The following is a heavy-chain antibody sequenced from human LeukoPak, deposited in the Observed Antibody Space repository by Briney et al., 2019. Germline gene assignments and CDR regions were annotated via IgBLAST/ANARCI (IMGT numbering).Heavy chain of an antibody. J-gene: IGHJ4*02. D-gene: IGHD5-18*01. CDR3: ARVDTVMAYYFDL. V-gene: IGHV3-53*04. CDR1: GFTSSGDW. CDR2: VYSGGTT. Sequence: GGSLRLSCAVSGFTSSGDWMHWVRQAPGKGLEWVSTVYSGGTTYYADSVMGRFTISRHNSRNTLYLQMNSLRAEDTAVYYCARVDTVMAYYFDLWGQGTLVTVSS.